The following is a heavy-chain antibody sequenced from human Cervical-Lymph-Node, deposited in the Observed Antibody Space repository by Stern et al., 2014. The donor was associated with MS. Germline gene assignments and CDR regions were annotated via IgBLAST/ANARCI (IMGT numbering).Heavy chain of an antibody. CDR2: ISRSSSTI. CDR3: ARDRHLEIVTPTYYYGMDV. Sequence: EDQLVESGGGLVQPGGSLRLSCAASGFTFSSYSMNWVRQAPGKGLEWFSYISRSSSTIYYADSVKGRFTISRDNAKNSLYLQMNSLRAEDTAVYYCARDRHLEIVTPTYYYGMDVWGQGTTVTVSS. CDR1: GFTFSSYS. J-gene: IGHJ6*02. V-gene: IGHV3-48*01. D-gene: IGHD3-22*01.